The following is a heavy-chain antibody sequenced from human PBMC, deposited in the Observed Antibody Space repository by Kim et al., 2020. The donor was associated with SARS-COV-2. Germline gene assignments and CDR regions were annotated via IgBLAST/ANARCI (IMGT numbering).Heavy chain of an antibody. CDR1: GYTFTSYA. CDR3: ARESGLQLVSFYGMDV. CDR2: INTNTGNP. V-gene: IGHV7-4-1*02. Sequence: ASVKVSCKASGYTFTSYAMNWVRQAPGQGLEWMGWINTNTGNPTYAQGFTGRFVFSLDTSVSTAYLQISSLKAEDTAVYYCARESGLQLVSFYGMDVWGQGTTVTVSS. J-gene: IGHJ6*02. D-gene: IGHD6-13*01.